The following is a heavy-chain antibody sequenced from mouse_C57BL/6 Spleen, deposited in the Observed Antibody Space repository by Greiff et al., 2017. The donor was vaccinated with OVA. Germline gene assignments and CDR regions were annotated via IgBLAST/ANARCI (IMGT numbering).Heavy chain of an antibody. D-gene: IGHD1-1*01. Sequence: QVHVKQSGTELVKPGASVKLSCKASGYTFTSYWMHWVKQRPGQGLEWIGNINPSNGGTNYNEKFKSKATLTVDKSSSTAYMQLSSLTSEDSAVYYCARSGLRSISWGFAYWGQGTLVTVSA. CDR1: GYTFTSYW. V-gene: IGHV1-53*01. J-gene: IGHJ3*01. CDR3: ARSGLRSISWGFAY. CDR2: INPSNGGT.